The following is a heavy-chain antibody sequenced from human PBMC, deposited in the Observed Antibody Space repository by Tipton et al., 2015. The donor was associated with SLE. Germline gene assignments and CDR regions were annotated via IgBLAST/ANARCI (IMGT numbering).Heavy chain of an antibody. Sequence: LRLSCAVYGGSFSGYYWSWIRQPPGKGLEWIGEINHSGSTNYNPSLKSRVTISVDTSKNQFSLKLSSVTAADTAVYYCARDYYTYSSGYGAFDIWGQGTMVTVSS. CDR2: INHSGST. J-gene: IGHJ3*02. CDR3: ARDYYTYSSGYGAFDI. CDR1: GGSFSGYY. D-gene: IGHD6-19*01. V-gene: IGHV4-34*01.